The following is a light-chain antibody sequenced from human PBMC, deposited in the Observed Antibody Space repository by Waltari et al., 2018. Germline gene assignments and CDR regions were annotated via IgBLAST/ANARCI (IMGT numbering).Light chain of an antibody. CDR3: QQYYSTLPLT. CDR2: WAS. V-gene: IGKV4-1*01. CDR1: RSVLYSSNNKNY. Sequence: DIVMTQSTDSLAVSLGERATINCKSSRSVLYSSNNKNYLACDQQKPGQPPRQLIYWASTRESGVPYRFMGSASGTDCTLTSRRLQAEDGAVYYFQQYYSTLPLTFGPGTKVDIK. J-gene: IGKJ3*01.